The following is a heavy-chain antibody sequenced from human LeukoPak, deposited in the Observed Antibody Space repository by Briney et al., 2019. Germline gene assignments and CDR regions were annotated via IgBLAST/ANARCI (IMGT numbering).Heavy chain of an antibody. J-gene: IGHJ5*02. CDR1: GFTFSSYS. V-gene: IGHV3-21*01. D-gene: IGHD3-3*01. Sequence: GGSLRLSCVASGFTFSSYSLNWVRQAPGKGLEWVSSISSSSRYIYYADSVKGRFTISRDNAKNSLYLQMNSLRGEDTAVYYCARAPSDYYDFWSGYYNHNWFDPWGQGTLVTVSS. CDR3: ARAPSDYYDFWSGYYNHNWFDP. CDR2: ISSSSRYI.